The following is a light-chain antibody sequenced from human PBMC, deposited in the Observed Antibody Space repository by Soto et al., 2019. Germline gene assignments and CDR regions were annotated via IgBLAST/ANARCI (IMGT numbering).Light chain of an antibody. CDR1: TSDIGLNT. V-gene: IGLV1-44*01. CDR3: SSYTSSSTRR. Sequence: QSVLTQPPSASGTPGQTVTISCSGGTSDIGLNTVNWYLQSPGTAPRVLIHSTNQRPSGVPDRFSGSKSGTSASLAISGLQSEDEADYYCSSYTSSSTRRFGGGTKLTVL. J-gene: IGLJ2*01. CDR2: STN.